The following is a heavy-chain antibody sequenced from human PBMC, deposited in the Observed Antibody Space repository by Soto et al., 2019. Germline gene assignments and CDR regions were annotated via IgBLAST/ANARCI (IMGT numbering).Heavy chain of an antibody. D-gene: IGHD3-22*01. CDR1: GFNFGSYF. J-gene: IGHJ4*02. CDR2: SWYDASQQ. V-gene: IGHV3-33*01. Sequence: GGSLRLSCAASGFNFGSYFMHWVRQAPGKGLEWVAVSWYDASQQYYADSVKGRFTISRDSSKNTLYLQMNSLRAEDTAVYYCAYIPTTLLPDYWGQGTLVTVSS. CDR3: AYIPTTLLPDY.